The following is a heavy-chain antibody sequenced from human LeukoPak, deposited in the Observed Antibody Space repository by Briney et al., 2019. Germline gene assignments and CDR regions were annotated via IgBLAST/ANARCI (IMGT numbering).Heavy chain of an antibody. D-gene: IGHD1-7*01. CDR1: GFTFSSYS. Sequence: GSLRLSCAASGFTFSSYSMNWVRQAPGKGLEWVSSISSSSSYIYYADSVKGRFTISRDNAKNSLYLQMNSLRAEDTAVYYCARDGFWNYVFDYWGQGTLVTVSS. J-gene: IGHJ4*02. CDR2: ISSSSSYI. CDR3: ARDGFWNYVFDY. V-gene: IGHV3-21*01.